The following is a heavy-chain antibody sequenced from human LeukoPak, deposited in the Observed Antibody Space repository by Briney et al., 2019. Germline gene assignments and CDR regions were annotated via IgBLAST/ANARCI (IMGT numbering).Heavy chain of an antibody. V-gene: IGHV4-34*01. CDR3: ARGRFWSGYQYFDY. Sequence: SETLSLTCAVYGGSFSGYYWCWIRQPPGKGLEWIGEINHSGSTNYNPSLKSRVTISVDTSKNQFSLKLSSVTAADTAVYYCARGRFWSGYQYFDYWGQGTLVTVSS. J-gene: IGHJ4*02. CDR2: INHSGST. CDR1: GGSFSGYY. D-gene: IGHD3-3*01.